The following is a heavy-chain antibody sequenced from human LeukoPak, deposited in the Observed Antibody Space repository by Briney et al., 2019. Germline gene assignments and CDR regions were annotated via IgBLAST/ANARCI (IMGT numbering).Heavy chain of an antibody. J-gene: IGHJ6*03. V-gene: IGHV1-69*05. CDR1: GGTFSSYA. CDR2: IIPIFGTA. Sequence: ASVKVSCKASGGTFSSYAISWVRQAPGQGLEWMGGIIPIFGTANYAQKFQGRVTITTDESTSTAYMELSSLRSEDTAVYYCARGGIGAAGPQVGYYYYMDVWGKGTTVTVSS. CDR3: ARGGIGAAGPQVGYYYYMDV. D-gene: IGHD6-13*01.